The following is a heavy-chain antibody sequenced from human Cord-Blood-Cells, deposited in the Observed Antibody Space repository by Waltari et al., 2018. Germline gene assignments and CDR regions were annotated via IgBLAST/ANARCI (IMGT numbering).Heavy chain of an antibody. V-gene: IGHV4-34*01. CDR3: ARRYYYDSSGYSNLFDI. D-gene: IGHD3-22*01. Sequence: QVQLQQWGAGLLKPSETLSLTCAVYGGSFSGYYWSWIRQPPGKGLEWIGEINHSGSTNHNPSLKSRVTISVDTSKNQFSLKLSSVTAADTAVYYCARRYYYDSSGYSNLFDIWGQGTMVTVSS. J-gene: IGHJ3*02. CDR2: INHSGST. CDR1: GGSFSGYY.